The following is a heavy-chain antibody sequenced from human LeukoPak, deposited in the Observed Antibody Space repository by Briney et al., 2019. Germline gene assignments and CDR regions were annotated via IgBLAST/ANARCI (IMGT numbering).Heavy chain of an antibody. CDR2: MNTNSGNR. V-gene: IGHV1-8*01. CDR1: GYTFTRYA. Sequence: VASVKVSCKASGYTFTRYAINWGRRATGHGLEWMGWMNTNSGNRGYAQKFQGRVTMTRNTSISTAYMELSSLRSEDTAVYYCARFVRVGATIDYWGQGTLVTVSS. CDR3: ARFVRVGATIDY. J-gene: IGHJ4*02. D-gene: IGHD1-26*01.